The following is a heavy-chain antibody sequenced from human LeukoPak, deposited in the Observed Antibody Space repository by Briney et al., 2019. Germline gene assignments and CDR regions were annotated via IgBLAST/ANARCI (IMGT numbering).Heavy chain of an antibody. CDR1: GYTFTGYY. J-gene: IGHJ6*03. Sequence: ASVKVSCKASGYTFTGYYMHWVRQAPGQGLEWMGWINPNSGGTNYAQKFQDRVTMTRDTSISTAYMELSRLRSDDTAVYYCARMDIVVVPAARDYYYYYMDVWGKGTTVTVSS. D-gene: IGHD2-2*03. CDR2: INPNSGGT. CDR3: ARMDIVVVPAARDYYYYYMDV. V-gene: IGHV1-2*02.